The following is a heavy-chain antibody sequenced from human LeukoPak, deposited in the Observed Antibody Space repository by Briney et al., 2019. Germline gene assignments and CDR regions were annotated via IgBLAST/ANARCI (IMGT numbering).Heavy chain of an antibody. V-gene: IGHV3-7*01. CDR2: IKQDGSEK. CDR3: ARDSSGWYGYAFDI. Sequence: GGSLRLSCAASGFTFNTYTMNWVRQAPGKGLEWVANIKQDGSEKYYVDSVKGRFTISRDNAKNSLYLQMNSLRAEDTAVYYCARDSSGWYGYAFDIWGQGTMVTVSS. D-gene: IGHD6-19*01. J-gene: IGHJ3*02. CDR1: GFTFNTYT.